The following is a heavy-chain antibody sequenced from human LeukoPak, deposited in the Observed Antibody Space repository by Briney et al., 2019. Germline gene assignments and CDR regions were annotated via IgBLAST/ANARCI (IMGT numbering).Heavy chain of an antibody. J-gene: IGHJ6*02. Sequence: GGSLRLSCAASGFTLSDYYMSWIRQAPGKGLEWVSYISSSSPYTNYADSVKGRFTISRDNARNSLYLQMNSLRAEDTAVYYCARDRYFYYYGMDVWGQGTTVTVSS. V-gene: IGHV3-11*05. CDR3: ARDRYFYYYGMDV. CDR1: GFTLSDYY. CDR2: ISSSSPYT.